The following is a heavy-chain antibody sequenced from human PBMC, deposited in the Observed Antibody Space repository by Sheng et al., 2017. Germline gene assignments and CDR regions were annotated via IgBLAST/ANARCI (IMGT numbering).Heavy chain of an antibody. D-gene: IGHD3-22*01. CDR2: IYYTGTT. V-gene: IGHV4-31*03. CDR1: GGSINSGGYY. Sequence: QEQLQESGPGLVKPSQTLSLTCTVSGGSINSGGYYWSWIRQHPGKGLEWIGYIYYTGTTYYNPSLKSRVTISVDTSKNQFSLKLSSVTAADTAIYYCARTGSYYDSSAYYLNYWGQGTLVTVSS. J-gene: IGHJ4*02. CDR3: ARTGSYYDSSAYYLNY.